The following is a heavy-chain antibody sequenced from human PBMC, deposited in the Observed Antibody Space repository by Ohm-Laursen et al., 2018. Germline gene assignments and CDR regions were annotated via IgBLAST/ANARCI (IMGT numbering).Heavy chain of an antibody. CDR1: GYTFTGYY. CDR3: ATMTSVTRGPS. J-gene: IGHJ5*02. D-gene: IGHD4-17*01. V-gene: IGHV1-2*02. Sequence: ASVKVSCKTSGYTFTGYYVHWVRQAPGQGLDWMGWINPNNGATDYAQKFQGRVTMTRDTSITTAYMELSRLTSDDTAVYYCATMTSVTRGPSWGQGTLVTVSS. CDR2: INPNNGAT.